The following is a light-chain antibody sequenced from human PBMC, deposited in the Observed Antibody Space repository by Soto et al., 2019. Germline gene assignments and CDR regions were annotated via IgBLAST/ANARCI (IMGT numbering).Light chain of an antibody. Sequence: EIVMTQSPATLSVSPGEGATLSCKASQNVYNNLAWYQQRPGQPPRLLIYDASTRATGISARFSGSGYGTEFTLTISRLEPEDFAVYYCQQCSTSPLTFGGGTKV. V-gene: IGKV3D-15*01. J-gene: IGKJ4*01. CDR1: QNVYNN. CDR3: QQCSTSPLT. CDR2: DAS.